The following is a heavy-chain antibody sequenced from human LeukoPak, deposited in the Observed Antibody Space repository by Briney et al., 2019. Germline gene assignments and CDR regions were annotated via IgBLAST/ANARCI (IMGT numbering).Heavy chain of an antibody. CDR3: ARMTAAGTHFDY. Sequence: GPALVKPTQTLTLTCSFSGFSLSTSGMRVSWIRQPPGKALEWLARIDWDDDKFYSTSLKTRLTISKDTSKNQVVLTMTNMDPVDTATYYCARMTAAGTHFDYWGQGTLVTVSS. V-gene: IGHV2-70D*14. CDR1: GFSLSTSGMR. D-gene: IGHD6-13*01. J-gene: IGHJ4*02. CDR2: IDWDDDK.